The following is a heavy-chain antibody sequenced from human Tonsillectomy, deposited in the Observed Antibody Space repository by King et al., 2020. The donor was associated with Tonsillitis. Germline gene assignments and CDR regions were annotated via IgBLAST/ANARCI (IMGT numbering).Heavy chain of an antibody. J-gene: IGHJ5*02. V-gene: IGHV5-51*01. D-gene: IGHD2-15*01. CDR3: ARAVVVVAPTPLWFDP. Sequence: QLVQSGAEVKKPGESLKISCKGSGYSFTTYWIAWVRQIPGKGLEWMGIIYPGDSDIRYSPSFQGQVTISADKSITTAYLQWSTVKASDTAMYYCARAVVVVAPTPLWFDPWGQGTLVTVSS. CDR2: IYPGDSDI. CDR1: GYSFTTYW.